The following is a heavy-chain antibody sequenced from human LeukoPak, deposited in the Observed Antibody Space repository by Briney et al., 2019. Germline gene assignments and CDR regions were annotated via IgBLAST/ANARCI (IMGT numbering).Heavy chain of an antibody. CDR1: GYTFTTYG. V-gene: IGHV1-18*01. J-gene: IGHJ5*01. D-gene: IGHD5-18*01. CDR2: ISADNGYT. CDR3: ARGGYTYGNNWFDS. Sequence: AASVKVSYKASGYTFTTYGIGWVRQAPGQGLEWMGWISADNGYTDYAQKLQGRVTMTTDTSTSTAYMELRSLRSDDTAVYYCARGGYTYGNNWFDSWGQGTLVTVSS.